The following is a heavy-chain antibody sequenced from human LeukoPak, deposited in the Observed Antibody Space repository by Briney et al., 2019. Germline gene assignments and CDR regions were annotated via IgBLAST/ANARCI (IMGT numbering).Heavy chain of an antibody. J-gene: IGHJ4*02. CDR1: GFTFSSYA. CDR3: ARASLPLGYCSSTSCPDRDY. Sequence: GGSLRLSCAASGFTFSSYAMHWVRQAPGKGLEWVAVISFDGSNKYYADSVNGRFTISRDNAKNSLYLQMNSLRAEDTAVYYCARASLPLGYCSSTSCPDRDYWGQGTLVTVSS. D-gene: IGHD2-2*01. V-gene: IGHV3-30-3*01. CDR2: ISFDGSNK.